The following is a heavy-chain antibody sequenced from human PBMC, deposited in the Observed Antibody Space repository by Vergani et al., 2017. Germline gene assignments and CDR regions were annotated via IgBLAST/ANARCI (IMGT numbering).Heavy chain of an antibody. D-gene: IGHD3-10*01. Sequence: QVRLQESGPGLVKPSETLSLTCSVSGGSMSGYYWSWIQQPPGKELEWIGYMYHSGSTNYNPSLETRVTISGDTSKNQFSLKLNSVTAADTAVYYCGRVADFYGLGSRLLDLWGQGILVTVSS. CDR1: GGSMSGYY. CDR3: GRVADFYGLGSRLLDL. V-gene: IGHV4-59*01. CDR2: MYHSGST. J-gene: IGHJ5*02.